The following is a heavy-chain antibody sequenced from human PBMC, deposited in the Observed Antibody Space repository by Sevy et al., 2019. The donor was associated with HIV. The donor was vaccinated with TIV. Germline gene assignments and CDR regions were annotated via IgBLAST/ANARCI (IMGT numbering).Heavy chain of an antibody. D-gene: IGHD4-17*01. CDR3: ARIDYGAARGAFDI. CDR2: IKQDGSEK. V-gene: IGHV3-7*03. Sequence: GGSLRLSCAASGFTFSSYWMSWVRQAPGKGLEWVANIKQDGSEKYYVDSVKGRFTISRDNAKNSLYLQMNSLRAEDTAVYYCARIDYGAARGAFDIWGQGTMVTVS. CDR1: GFTFSSYW. J-gene: IGHJ3*02.